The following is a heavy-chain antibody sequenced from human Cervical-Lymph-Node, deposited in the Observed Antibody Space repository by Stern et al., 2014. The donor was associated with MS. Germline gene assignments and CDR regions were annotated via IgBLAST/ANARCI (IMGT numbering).Heavy chain of an antibody. V-gene: IGHV5-51*01. CDR2: IYPGGSDT. CDR1: GYSFSSHW. J-gene: IGHJ3*02. D-gene: IGHD3-22*01. CDR3: SRQGNYHDSHAFDI. Sequence: VQLGQSGAEVKKSGESLKISCKGAGYSFSSHWIAWVRQKPGKGLEWMGIIYPGGSDTRHSPSFQGQVSISVDKSTSTAYLQWSSLTDSDTAIYYCSRQGNYHDSHAFDIWGQGTMVIVSS.